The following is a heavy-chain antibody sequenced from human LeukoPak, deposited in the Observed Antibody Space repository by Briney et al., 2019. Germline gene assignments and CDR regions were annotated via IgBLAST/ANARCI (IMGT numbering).Heavy chain of an antibody. CDR2: IRYDGSNK. D-gene: IGHD3-22*01. V-gene: IGHV3-30*02. CDR3: AKDIAYGPADSSGYYLYYFDH. Sequence: GGSLRLSCAASGFTVSSNYMSWVRQAPGKGLEWVAFIRYDGSNKYYADSVKGRFTISRDSSKNTLYLQMNSLRAEDTAVYYCAKDIAYGPADSSGYYLYYFDHWGQGTLVTVSS. J-gene: IGHJ4*02. CDR1: GFTVSSNY.